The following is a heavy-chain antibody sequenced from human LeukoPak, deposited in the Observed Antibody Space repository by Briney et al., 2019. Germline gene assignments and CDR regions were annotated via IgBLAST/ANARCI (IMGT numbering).Heavy chain of an antibody. D-gene: IGHD6-19*01. CDR3: ATPRSSGWYYFDY. CDR2: IYPGDSDT. V-gene: IGHV5-51*01. Sequence: GESLKISCKGSGYSFTSYWIGWVRQMPGKGLEWMGIIYPGDSDTRCGPSFQGQVTISADKSISTAYLQWSSLKASDTAMYYCATPRSSGWYYFDYWGQGTLVTVSS. CDR1: GYSFTSYW. J-gene: IGHJ4*02.